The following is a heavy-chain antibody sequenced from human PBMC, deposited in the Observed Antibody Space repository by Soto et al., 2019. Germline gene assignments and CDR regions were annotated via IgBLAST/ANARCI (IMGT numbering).Heavy chain of an antibody. CDR2: IYYSGST. J-gene: IGHJ4*02. V-gene: IGHV4-61*01. CDR1: GGSVSSGSYY. CDR3: ARVAVGATLRSFDY. D-gene: IGHD1-26*01. Sequence: SETLSLTCTVSGGSVSSGSYYWSWIRQPPGKGLEWIGYIYYSGSTNYNPSLKSRVTISVDTSKNQFSLKLSSVTAADTAVYYCARVAVGATLRSFDYWGQGTLVTVSS.